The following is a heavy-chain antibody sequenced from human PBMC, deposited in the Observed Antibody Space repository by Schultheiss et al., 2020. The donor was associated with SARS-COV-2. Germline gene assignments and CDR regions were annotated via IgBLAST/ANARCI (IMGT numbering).Heavy chain of an antibody. CDR1: GGSISSYY. J-gene: IGHJ5*02. Sequence: SETLSLTCTVSGGSISSYYWSWIRQPPGKGLEWIGYIYYSGSTKYNPSLQSRVTMSVDVSKKQLSLRLSSVTAADSAVYYCARGSEGFDPWGQGTQVTVSS. CDR3: ARGSEGFDP. V-gene: IGHV4-59*01. CDR2: IYYSGST.